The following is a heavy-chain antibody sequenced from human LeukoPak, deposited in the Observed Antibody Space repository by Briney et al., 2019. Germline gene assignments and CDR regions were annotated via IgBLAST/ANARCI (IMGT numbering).Heavy chain of an antibody. CDR3: ARDTRLYYDSSGGLPDY. CDR2: ISAYNGNT. D-gene: IGHD3-22*01. J-gene: IGHJ4*02. V-gene: IGHV1-18*01. Sequence: ASVKVSCKASGYTFTSYGISWVRQAPGQGLEWMGWISAYNGNTNYAQKLQGRVTMTTDTSTSTAYMELRSLRSDDTAVYYCARDTRLYYDSSGGLPDYWGQGTLVTVSS. CDR1: GYTFTSYG.